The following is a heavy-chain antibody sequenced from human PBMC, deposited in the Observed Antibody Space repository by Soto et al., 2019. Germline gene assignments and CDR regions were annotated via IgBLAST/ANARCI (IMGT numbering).Heavy chain of an antibody. CDR1: GFSLSNARMG. V-gene: IGHV2-26*01. CDR3: ARLHYDILTGYPNFDY. CDR2: IFSNDEK. J-gene: IGHJ4*02. Sequence: SGPTLVNPTETLTLTCTVSGFSLSNARMGVSWIRQPPGKALEWLAHIFSNDEKSYSTSLKSRLTISKDTSKSQVVLTMTNMDPVDTATYYCARLHYDILTGYPNFDYWGQGTLVTVSS. D-gene: IGHD3-9*01.